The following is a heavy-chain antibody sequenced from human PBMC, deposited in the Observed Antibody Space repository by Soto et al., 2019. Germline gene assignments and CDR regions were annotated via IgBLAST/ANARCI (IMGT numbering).Heavy chain of an antibody. CDR1: GGTFSNYA. J-gene: IGHJ5*02. CDR3: ARPALVEMAAGWFDP. Sequence: GASGKVSCKASGGTFSNYAISWVRPAPGQGLEWMGGIIPIFGTANYAQKFQGRVTITADGSTSTAYMELSSLRSEDTAVYYCARPALVEMAAGWFDPWSQGTLVTVSS. CDR2: IIPIFGTA. D-gene: IGHD2-2*01. V-gene: IGHV1-69*13.